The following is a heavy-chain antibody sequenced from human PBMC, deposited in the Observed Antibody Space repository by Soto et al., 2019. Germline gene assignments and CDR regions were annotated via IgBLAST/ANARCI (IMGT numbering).Heavy chain of an antibody. V-gene: IGHV4-59*08. J-gene: IGHJ6*02. CDR3: ARRGVVGATYYYYGMDV. Sequence: QVQLQESGPGLVKPSETLSLTCTVSGGSISSYYWSWIRQPPGKGLEWIGYIYYSGSTNYNPSLKSRINISVDTSKNQFSLKLSYVTAADTAVYYCARRGVVGATYYYYGMDVWGQGTTVTVSS. D-gene: IGHD1-26*01. CDR1: GGSISSYY. CDR2: IYYSGST.